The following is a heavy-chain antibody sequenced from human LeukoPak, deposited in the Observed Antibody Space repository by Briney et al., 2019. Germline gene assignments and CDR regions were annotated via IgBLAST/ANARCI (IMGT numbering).Heavy chain of an antibody. J-gene: IGHJ4*02. Sequence: PGGSLRLSCVAPGFTFSDYGMHWVRHAPGKGLERVAFIRNDGSKKYYVDSVKGRFTISRDDSKNTVYLQMYSLRPDDTAVYYCAKASGRSAYGLDYWGQGTLVTVFS. CDR2: IRNDGSKK. CDR3: AKASGRSAYGLDY. V-gene: IGHV3-30*02. CDR1: GFTFSDYG. D-gene: IGHD3-16*01.